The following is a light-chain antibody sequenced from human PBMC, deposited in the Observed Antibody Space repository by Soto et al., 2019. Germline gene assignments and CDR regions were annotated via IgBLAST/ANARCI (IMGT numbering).Light chain of an antibody. Sequence: DIQMTQSPSTLSASVGDRVTITCRASQSISSWLAWYQQKPGKAPKLLIYDASSLESGVPSRFSGSGSGTEFTLTISSLQPDDFATYYCQLVGTFGQGTKVEIK. V-gene: IGKV1-5*01. CDR2: DAS. CDR3: QLVGT. J-gene: IGKJ1*01. CDR1: QSISSW.